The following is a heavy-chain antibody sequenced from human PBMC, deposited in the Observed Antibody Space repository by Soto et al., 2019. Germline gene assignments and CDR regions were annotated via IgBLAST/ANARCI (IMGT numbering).Heavy chain of an antibody. CDR1: GGSISSYY. V-gene: IGHV4-59*01. J-gene: IGHJ5*02. CDR2: IFYSGST. D-gene: IGHD5-18*01. Sequence: SETLSLTCIVSGGSISSYYWSWIRQPPGKGLEWIGYIFYSGSTNYNPSLKSRVTMSVDTSKNQFSLKLSSVTAADTAVYYCARDNGYNYGYYRWFDPWGQGTLVTVSS. CDR3: ARDNGYNYGYYRWFDP.